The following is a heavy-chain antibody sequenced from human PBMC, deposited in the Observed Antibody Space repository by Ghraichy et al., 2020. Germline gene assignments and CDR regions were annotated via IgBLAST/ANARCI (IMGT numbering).Heavy chain of an antibody. V-gene: IGHV4-39*01. D-gene: IGHD3-3*01. Sequence: GSLRLSCTVSGGSISSSSYYWGWIRQPPGKGLEWIGSIYYSGSTYYNPSLKSRVTISVDTSKNQFSLKLSSVTAADTAVYYCARTYYDFWSGPKGHFDYWGQGTLVTVSS. CDR3: ARTYYDFWSGPKGHFDY. J-gene: IGHJ4*02. CDR1: GGSISSSSYY. CDR2: IYYSGST.